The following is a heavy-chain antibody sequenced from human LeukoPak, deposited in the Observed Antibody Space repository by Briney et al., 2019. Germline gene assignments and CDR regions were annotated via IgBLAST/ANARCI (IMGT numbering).Heavy chain of an antibody. CDR2: VYPGDSDT. Sequence: GESLKISCEGSGYSFTSYWIGWVRQMPGKGLEWMGIVYPGDSDTRYSPSFQGQVTISADKSISTAYLQWSSLKASDTAIYYCARMDIVVVPATIRLDYGMDVWGQGTTVTVSS. CDR3: ARMDIVVVPATIRLDYGMDV. V-gene: IGHV5-51*01. J-gene: IGHJ6*02. D-gene: IGHD2-2*03. CDR1: GYSFTSYW.